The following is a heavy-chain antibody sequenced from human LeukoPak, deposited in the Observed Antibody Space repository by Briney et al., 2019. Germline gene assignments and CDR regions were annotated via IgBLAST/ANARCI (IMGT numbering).Heavy chain of an antibody. CDR2: ISAYNGNT. CDR3: ARGAGTTGAWWVVYYYYYYMDV. Sequence: GASVKVSCKASGYTFTSYGISWVRQAPGQGLEWMGWISAYNGNTNYAQKLQGRVTMTTDTSTSTAYMELRSLRSDDTAVYYCARGAGTTGAWWVVYYYYYYMDVWGKGTTVTVSS. V-gene: IGHV1-18*01. D-gene: IGHD1-1*01. CDR1: GYTFTSYG. J-gene: IGHJ6*03.